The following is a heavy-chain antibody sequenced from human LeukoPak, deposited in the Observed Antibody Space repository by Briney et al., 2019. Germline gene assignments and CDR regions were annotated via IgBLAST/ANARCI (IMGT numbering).Heavy chain of an antibody. D-gene: IGHD3-3*01. CDR3: ARDPYAISNWFDP. CDR2: ISSSSSTI. CDR1: GFSFSDYY. J-gene: IGHJ5*02. V-gene: IGHV3-11*04. Sequence: PGGSLRLSCAASGFSFSDYYVSWIRQAPGKGLEWVSYISSSSSTIYYADSVKGRFTISRDNAKNSLYLQMNSLRAEDTAVYYCARDPYAISNWFDPWGQGTLVTVSS.